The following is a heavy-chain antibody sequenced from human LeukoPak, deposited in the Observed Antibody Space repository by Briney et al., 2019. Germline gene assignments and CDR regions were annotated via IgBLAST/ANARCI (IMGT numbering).Heavy chain of an antibody. J-gene: IGHJ6*03. D-gene: IGHD2-2*01. CDR2: INHSGST. V-gene: IGHV4-34*01. CDR3: ARVKKGYCSSTSCYGGYYMDV. Sequence: SETLSLTCAVYGGSFSGYYWSWIRQPPGKGLEWIGEINHSGSTNYNPSLKSRVTISVDTSKNQFSLKLSSVTAADTAVYYCARVKKGYCSSTSCYGGYYMDVWGKGTTVTVSS. CDR1: GGSFSGYY.